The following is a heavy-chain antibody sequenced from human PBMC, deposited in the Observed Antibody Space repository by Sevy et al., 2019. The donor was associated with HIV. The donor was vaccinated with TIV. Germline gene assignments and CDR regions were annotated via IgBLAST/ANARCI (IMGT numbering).Heavy chain of an antibody. Sequence: GSLRLSCAASGFTFSTYGMHWVRQAPGKGLEWVAFIRFDGTIKYYTDSVKGRLTISRDNSKNTLYLQMNSLRAEDTAGYFCAKVLHIVVVPAAIDYYYGMDVWGQGTTVTVSS. J-gene: IGHJ6*02. CDR2: IRFDGTIK. V-gene: IGHV3-30*02. CDR1: GFTFSTYG. D-gene: IGHD2-2*01. CDR3: AKVLHIVVVPAAIDYYYGMDV.